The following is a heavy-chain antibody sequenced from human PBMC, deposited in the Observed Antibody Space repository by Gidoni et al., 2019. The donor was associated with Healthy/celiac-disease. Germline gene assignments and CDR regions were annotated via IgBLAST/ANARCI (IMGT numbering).Heavy chain of an antibody. CDR2: INPSGGRT. J-gene: IGHJ5*02. Sequence: QVQLVQSGAEEKKPGASGKVSRKASGYTCTSYYLHWVRQAPGQGLEWMGIINPSGGRTSYAQKFQCRVTMTRDTSTSTVYMELSSLRSEDTSVYYCARENLYGGNSGVDPWGQGTLVTVSS. CDR3: ARENLYGGNSGVDP. CDR1: GYTCTSYY. V-gene: IGHV1-46*03. D-gene: IGHD2-21*02.